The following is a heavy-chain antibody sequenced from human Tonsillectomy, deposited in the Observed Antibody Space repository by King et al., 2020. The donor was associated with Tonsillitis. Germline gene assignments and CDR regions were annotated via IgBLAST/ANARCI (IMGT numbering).Heavy chain of an antibody. CDR1: GFTFSSYE. CDR2: SGRSGSSI. Sequence: VQLVESGGGLVQPGGSLRLSCAASGFTFSSYEMNWGLQAPGKGLEWVVYSGRSGSSIYYADSVKGRFTISRENAKKSLYLQMNSLRAEDTAVYYCARDPNLWWCLDYWGQGTLVTVSS. J-gene: IGHJ4*02. D-gene: IGHD2-21*01. CDR3: ARDPNLWWCLDY. V-gene: IGHV3-48*03.